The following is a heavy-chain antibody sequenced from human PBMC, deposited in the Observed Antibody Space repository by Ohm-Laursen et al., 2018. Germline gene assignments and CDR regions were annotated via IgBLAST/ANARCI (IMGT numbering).Heavy chain of an antibody. Sequence: SSVKVSCKASGGTFSSYAISWVRQAPGQGLEWMGGIIPIFGTANYAQKFQGRVTITADESTSTACMELSSLRSEDTAVYYCAGVPSLDYYYYGMDVWGQGTTVTVSS. CDR2: IIPIFGTA. D-gene: IGHD2-2*01. CDR1: GGTFSSYA. J-gene: IGHJ6*02. V-gene: IGHV1-69*01. CDR3: AGVPSLDYYYYGMDV.